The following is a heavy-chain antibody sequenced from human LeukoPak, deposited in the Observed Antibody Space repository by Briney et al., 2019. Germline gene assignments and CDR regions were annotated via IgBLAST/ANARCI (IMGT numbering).Heavy chain of an antibody. D-gene: IGHD4-17*01. Sequence: SETLSLTCAVYGGSFSGYYWSWIRQPPGKGLEWIGEINHSGSTNYNPSLKGRVTISVDTSKNQFSLKLSSVTAADTAVYYCARAFRAEYGDPYYFDYSGQGTLGIVS. CDR3: ARAFRAEYGDPYYFDY. V-gene: IGHV4-34*01. J-gene: IGHJ4*02. CDR2: INHSGST. CDR1: GGSFSGYY.